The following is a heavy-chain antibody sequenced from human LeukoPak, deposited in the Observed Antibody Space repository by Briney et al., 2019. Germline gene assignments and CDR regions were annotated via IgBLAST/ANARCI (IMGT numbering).Heavy chain of an antibody. CDR2: INPSGGST. Sequence: ASVKVSCKASGYTFTSYYMHWVRQAPGQGLERMGIINPSGGSTSYAQKFQGRVTMTRDTSTSTVYMELSSLRSEDTAVYYCARDRDSSGWYGPKGLDYWGQGTLVTVSS. V-gene: IGHV1-46*01. CDR3: ARDRDSSGWYGPKGLDY. J-gene: IGHJ4*02. CDR1: GYTFTSYY. D-gene: IGHD6-19*01.